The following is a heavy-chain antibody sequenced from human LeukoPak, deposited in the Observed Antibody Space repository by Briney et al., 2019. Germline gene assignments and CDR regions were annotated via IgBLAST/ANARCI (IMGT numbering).Heavy chain of an antibody. Sequence: PSETLSLTCTVSAGSLNTFYWHCIRRPAGKGLEWVGCIYSSGTTNYNPSLTSRVTMSLATSQNQFSLTLRSVTAADTAVYYCARGVSWYNWFDPWGQGTLVTVSS. CDR1: AGSLNTFY. V-gene: IGHV4-4*07. D-gene: IGHD6-13*01. J-gene: IGHJ5*02. CDR2: IYSSGTT. CDR3: ARGVSWYNWFDP.